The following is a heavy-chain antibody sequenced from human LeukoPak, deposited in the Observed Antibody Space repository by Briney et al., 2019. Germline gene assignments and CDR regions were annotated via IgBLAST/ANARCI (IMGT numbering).Heavy chain of an antibody. V-gene: IGHV1-46*01. CDR2: INPSGGST. J-gene: IGHJ4*02. CDR1: GYTFTSYY. Sequence: ASVKVSCKASGYTFTSYYMHWVRQASGQGLEWMGIINPSGGSTSYAQKFQGRVTMTRDTSTSTVYMELSSLRSEDTAVYYCARWGGDYDSSGYYGLWYFDYWGQGTLVTVSS. CDR3: ARWGGDYDSSGYYGLWYFDY. D-gene: IGHD3-22*01.